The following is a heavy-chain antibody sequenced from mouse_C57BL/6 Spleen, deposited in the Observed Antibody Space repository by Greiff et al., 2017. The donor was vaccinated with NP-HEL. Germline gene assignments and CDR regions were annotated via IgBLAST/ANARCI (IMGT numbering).Heavy chain of an antibody. CDR2: IYPGDGDT. J-gene: IGHJ3*01. CDR1: GYAFSSSW. V-gene: IGHV1-82*01. D-gene: IGHD2-4*01. Sequence: QVQLQQSGPELVKPGASVKISCKASGYAFSSSWMNWVKQRPGKGLEWLGRIYPGDGDTNYNGKFKGKATLTAEKSSSTAYMQLSSLTSEDSAVYFCARWGYDYDEGNAYWGQGTLVTVSA. CDR3: ARWGYDYDEGNAY.